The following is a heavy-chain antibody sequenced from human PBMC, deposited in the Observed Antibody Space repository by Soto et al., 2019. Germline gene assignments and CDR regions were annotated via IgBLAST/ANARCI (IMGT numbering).Heavy chain of an antibody. CDR3: ARRDYGGTNFDY. CDR2: LYHSGST. V-gene: IGHV4-30-2*01. D-gene: IGHD4-17*01. CDR1: GGSISSGGYS. J-gene: IGHJ4*02. Sequence: QLQLQESGSGLVKPSQTLSLTCAVSGGSISSGGYSWSWIRQPPGKGLEWIGYLYHSGSTYYNPSLKSRVTISVDRSKNQFSLKLSSVTAADTAVYYCARRDYGGTNFDYWGQGTLVTVSS.